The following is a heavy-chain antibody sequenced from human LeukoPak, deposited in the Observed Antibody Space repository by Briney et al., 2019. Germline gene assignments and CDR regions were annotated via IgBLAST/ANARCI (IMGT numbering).Heavy chain of an antibody. Sequence: SVKVSCKSSGGTFSSYGISWVRQAPGQGLEWMGGIIPVFGTANYAQRFQGRVTITADESTSTAYMELSSLRSEDTAVYYCARTYYDYVGGSYREDTLDSWGQGTLVTVSS. CDR3: ARTYYDYVGGSYREDTLDS. CDR2: IIPVFGTA. D-gene: IGHD3-16*02. J-gene: IGHJ4*02. V-gene: IGHV1-69*01. CDR1: GGTFSSYG.